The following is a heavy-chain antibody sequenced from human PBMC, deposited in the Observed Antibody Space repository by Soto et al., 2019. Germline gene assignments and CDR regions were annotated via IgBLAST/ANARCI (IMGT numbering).Heavy chain of an antibody. J-gene: IGHJ4*02. Sequence: DSVQVSCKASGYTFTSYYMHWVRQAPGQGLEWMGIINPSGGSTNYAQKLQGRVTMTTDTSTSTAYMELRSLRSDDTAVYYCASEGRGLAVGICFDYWGPGSPVTVSS. V-gene: IGHV1-46*01. D-gene: IGHD6-19*01. CDR2: INPSGGST. CDR1: GYTFTSYY. CDR3: ASEGRGLAVGICFDY.